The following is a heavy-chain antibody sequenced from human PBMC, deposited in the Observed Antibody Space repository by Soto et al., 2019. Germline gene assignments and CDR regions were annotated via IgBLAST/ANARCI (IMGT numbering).Heavy chain of an antibody. D-gene: IGHD4-17*01. CDR3: GSPTAVTTYLDY. CDR1: GFTFSSYG. CDR2: ISYDGSNK. V-gene: IGHV3-30*03. J-gene: IGHJ4*02. Sequence: QVQLVESGGGVVQPGRSLRLSCAASGFTFSSYGMHWVRQAPGKGLEWVAVISYDGSNKYYADSVKGRFTISRDNSKNTLYLQMNSPRAEDTAVYSWGSPTAVTTYLDYWGQGTLVTVSS.